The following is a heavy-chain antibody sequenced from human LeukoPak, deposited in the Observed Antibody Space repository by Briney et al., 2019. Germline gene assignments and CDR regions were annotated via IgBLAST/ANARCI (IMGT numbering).Heavy chain of an antibody. J-gene: IGHJ3*02. CDR3: ARSRDDAFDI. Sequence: ASVKVSCKASGYTFSGYDMHWVRQAPGQGLEWMGWINPNSGGTDSAQKFQDRVTMARDTSIPTAYMELSRLISDDTAVYYCARSRDDAFDIWGQGIMVTVSS. V-gene: IGHV1-2*02. CDR1: GYTFSGYD. CDR2: INPNSGGT.